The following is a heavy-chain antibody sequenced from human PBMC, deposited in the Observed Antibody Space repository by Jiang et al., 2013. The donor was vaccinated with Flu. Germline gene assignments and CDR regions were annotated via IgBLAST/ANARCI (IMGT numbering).Heavy chain of an antibody. J-gene: IGHJ3*02. V-gene: IGHV1-2*04. CDR3: ASVQTGTGAFDI. CDR1: GYTFSGFY. CDR2: INPDSGGT. D-gene: IGHD1-1*01. Sequence: VQLVESGAEVKKPGASVKVSCKASGYTFSGFYIHWVRQAPGQGLEWMGWINPDSGGTSYAQKFQDWVTMTRDTSINTAYMELSRLRSDDTAVYYCASVQTGTGAFDIWGQGTMVTVS.